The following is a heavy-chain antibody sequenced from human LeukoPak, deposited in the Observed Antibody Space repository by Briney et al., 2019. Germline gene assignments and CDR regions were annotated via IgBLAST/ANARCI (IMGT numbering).Heavy chain of an antibody. D-gene: IGHD4-17*01. CDR1: GGSISSYY. Sequence: PSETLSLTCTVSGGSISSYYWSWIWQPPGKGLEWIGYIYYSGSTNYNPSLKSRVTISVDTSKNQFSLKLRSVTAADTAVYYCASARMTTVTEFDYWGQGTLVTVSS. CDR2: IYYSGST. CDR3: ASARMTTVTEFDY. J-gene: IGHJ4*02. V-gene: IGHV4-59*01.